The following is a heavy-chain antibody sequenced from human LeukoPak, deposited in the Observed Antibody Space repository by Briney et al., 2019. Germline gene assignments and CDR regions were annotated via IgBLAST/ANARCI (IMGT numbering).Heavy chain of an antibody. J-gene: IGHJ3*02. D-gene: IGHD3-22*01. CDR3: AREKVTMIVQWDAFDI. V-gene: IGHV3-7*01. CDR1: GFTFSSYW. Sequence: GGSLRLSCAASGFTFSSYWMSWVRQAPGKGLEGVANIKQDGSEKYYVDSVRGRFTSSRDNAKNSLYLEMNSLRAEDTAVYYCAREKVTMIVQWDAFDIWGQGTMVTVSS. CDR2: IKQDGSEK.